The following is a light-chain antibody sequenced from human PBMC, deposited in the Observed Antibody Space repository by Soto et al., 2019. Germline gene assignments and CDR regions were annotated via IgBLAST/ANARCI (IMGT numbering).Light chain of an antibody. Sequence: DIQMTQSPSSVSASVGDRVTITCRASQDISSWLAWYQQKPGKAPKLLIYAASSLQSGVSSRFSGSGSGTDFTLTISRLEPEDFAVYYCQQYGSLWFTFGPGTKVDIK. CDR1: QDISSW. J-gene: IGKJ3*01. V-gene: IGKV1-12*01. CDR3: QQYGSLWFT. CDR2: AAS.